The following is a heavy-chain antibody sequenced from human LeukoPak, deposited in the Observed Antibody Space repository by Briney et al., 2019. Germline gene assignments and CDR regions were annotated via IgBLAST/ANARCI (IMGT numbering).Heavy chain of an antibody. Sequence: GGSLRLSCAASGFTFSSYAMSWVRQAPGKGLEWVSAISGSGGSTYYADSVEGRFTISRDNSKNTLYLQMNSLRAEDTAVYYCARVPAYCGGDCYFDYWGQGTLVTVSS. V-gene: IGHV3-23*01. CDR1: GFTFSSYA. D-gene: IGHD2-21*01. CDR3: ARVPAYCGGDCYFDY. J-gene: IGHJ4*02. CDR2: ISGSGGST.